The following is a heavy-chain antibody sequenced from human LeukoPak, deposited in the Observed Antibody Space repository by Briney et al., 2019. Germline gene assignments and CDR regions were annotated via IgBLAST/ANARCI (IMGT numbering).Heavy chain of an antibody. D-gene: IGHD3-22*01. Sequence: SGTPSLTCNVSGVSIRTSTYYWNWIRQSPGKGLEWIGCASDSGTTKYNPSLKSRVTISVDTSKNHFSLILMSVTAADTAVYYCARGYYEPFQSWGQGTLVTVSS. CDR1: GVSIRTSTYY. CDR2: ASDSGTT. CDR3: ARGYYEPFQS. V-gene: IGHV4-61*03. J-gene: IGHJ4*02.